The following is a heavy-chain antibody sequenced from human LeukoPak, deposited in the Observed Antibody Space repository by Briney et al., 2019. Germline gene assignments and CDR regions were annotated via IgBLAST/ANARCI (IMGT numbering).Heavy chain of an antibody. J-gene: IGHJ3*02. CDR1: GGSISSYY. CDR3: ARIRGSSGYYGAFDI. D-gene: IGHD3-22*01. Sequence: SETLSLTCTVTGGSISSYYWSWIRQPPGKGLEWIGYIYNSGNTNYNPSLKSRVTISLDTSKNQFSLKVSSVTAADTAVYYCARIRGSSGYYGAFDIWGQGTMVPVSS. V-gene: IGHV4-59*01. CDR2: IYNSGNT.